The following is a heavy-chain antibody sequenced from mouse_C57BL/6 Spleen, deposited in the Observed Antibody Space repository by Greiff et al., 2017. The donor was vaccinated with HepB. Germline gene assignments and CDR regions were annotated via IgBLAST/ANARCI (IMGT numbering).Heavy chain of an antibody. CDR3: AREDGNGYFDY. CDR2: IHPNSGST. J-gene: IGHJ2*01. Sequence: VQLQQSGAELVKPGASVKLSCKASGYTFTSYWMHWVKQRPGQGLEWIGMIHPNSGSTNYNEKFKSKATLTVDKSSSTAYMQLSSLTSEDSAVYYCAREDGNGYFDYWGQGTTLTVSS. D-gene: IGHD2-1*01. V-gene: IGHV1-64*01. CDR1: GYTFTSYW.